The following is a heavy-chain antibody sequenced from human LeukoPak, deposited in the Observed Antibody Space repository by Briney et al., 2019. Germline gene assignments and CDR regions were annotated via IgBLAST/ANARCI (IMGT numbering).Heavy chain of an antibody. V-gene: IGHV1-2*02. D-gene: IGHD3-22*01. J-gene: IGHJ4*02. CDR2: VNPNIGGT. Sequence: ASVKVSCKAPGDTFTDYYMHWVRQAPGQGLECLGCVNPNIGGTNYAQKFQGRVTMTRDTSISTAYMELSRLRSDDTAVYYCAREYYDSSAYTQEAIDYWGQGTLVSVSS. CDR1: GDTFTDYY. CDR3: AREYYDSSAYTQEAIDY.